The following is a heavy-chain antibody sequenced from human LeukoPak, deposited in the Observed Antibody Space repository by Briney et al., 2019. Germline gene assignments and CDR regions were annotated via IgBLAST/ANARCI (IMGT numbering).Heavy chain of an antibody. V-gene: IGHV1-18*01. D-gene: IGHD3-22*01. CDR3: ARGTPFYYDSSGYGFDY. J-gene: IGHJ4*02. CDR1: GYTLTSYG. Sequence: ASVKVSCKASGYTLTSYGISWVRQAPGQGLEWMGWISAYNGNTNYAQKLQGRVTMTTDTSTSTAYMELSSLRSEDTAVYYCARGTPFYYDSSGYGFDYWGQGTLVTVSS. CDR2: ISAYNGNT.